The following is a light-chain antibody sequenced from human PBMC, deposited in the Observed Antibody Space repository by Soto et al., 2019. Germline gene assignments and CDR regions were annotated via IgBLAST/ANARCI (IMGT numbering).Light chain of an antibody. V-gene: IGKV1-33*01. J-gene: IGKJ3*01. CDR1: QDISDH. Sequence: DIQMTQSPSSLSASVGDRVTIVCQASQDISDHLNWYQQKPGKAPRVLIYDASNLQTGVPARFSGSGSGTHFALTISSLQSEDIATYYCLQYDLLPTFGPGTRVDLK. CDR3: LQYDLLPT. CDR2: DAS.